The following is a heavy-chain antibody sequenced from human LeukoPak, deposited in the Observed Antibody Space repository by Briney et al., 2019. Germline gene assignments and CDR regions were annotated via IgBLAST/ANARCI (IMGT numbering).Heavy chain of an antibody. CDR2: IYYTGNT. J-gene: IGHJ4*02. V-gene: IGHV4-39*01. CDR3: ARLYSVVVPTAIMGYFDY. D-gene: IGHD2-2*02. CDR1: TGSIDSYY. Sequence: PSETLSLTCTVSTGSIDSYYWGWIRQPPGKGLEWIGSIYYTGNTYLKPSLKSRVTISVNRSKNQFSLNLSSVTAADTAVYYCARLYSVVVPTAIMGYFDYWGQGTLVTVSS.